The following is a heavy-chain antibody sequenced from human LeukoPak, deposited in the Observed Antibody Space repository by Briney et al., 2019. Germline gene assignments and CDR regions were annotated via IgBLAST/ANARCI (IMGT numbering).Heavy chain of an antibody. V-gene: IGHV1-8*01. CDR1: GYTFTSYD. D-gene: IGHD7-27*01. J-gene: IGHJ4*02. CDR2: MSPNSGNT. CDR3: ARGPPNWGYDY. Sequence: ASVTVSCKASGYTFTSYDFNWVRQAPGQGLEWMGWMSPNSGNTGYAQEFQDRVTMTRNTSISTAYMELSSLRSDDTAVYYCARGPPNWGYDYWGPGTLVTVSS.